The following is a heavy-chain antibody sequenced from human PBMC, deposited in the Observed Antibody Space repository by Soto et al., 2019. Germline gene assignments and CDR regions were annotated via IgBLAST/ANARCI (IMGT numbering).Heavy chain of an antibody. CDR3: ARALTTADY. CDR2: INHSGST. CDR1: GGSFSGYY. J-gene: IGHJ4*02. D-gene: IGHD4-17*01. V-gene: IGHV4-34*01. Sequence: PSETLSLTCAVYGGSFSGYYWSWIRQPPGRGLEWIGEINHSGSTNYNPSLKSRVTISVDTSKNQFSLKLSSVTAADTAVYYCARALTTADYWGQGTLVTVSS.